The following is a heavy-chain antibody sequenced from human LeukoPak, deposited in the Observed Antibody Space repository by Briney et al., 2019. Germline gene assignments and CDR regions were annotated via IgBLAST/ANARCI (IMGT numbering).Heavy chain of an antibody. D-gene: IGHD2-2*01. V-gene: IGHV4-39*02. CDR3: ARLGCSSASCYPGN. J-gene: IGHJ4*02. CDR1: GGSISSSYYY. CDR2: FYSSASTT. Sequence: SETLSLTCTVSGGSISSSYYYWGWVRQPPGRGLEWVGSFYSSASTTYSNPSLQSRVTISVDTSKNHFSLKLTSVTAPDTAVYYCARLGCSSASCYPGNWGQGTLVTVSS.